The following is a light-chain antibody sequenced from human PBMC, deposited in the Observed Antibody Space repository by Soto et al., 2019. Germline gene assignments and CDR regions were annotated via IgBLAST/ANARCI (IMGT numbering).Light chain of an antibody. Sequence: EIVMTQSPGTLSLSGGERATLSCRASQSVSSSYLAWYQQKPGQAPRLLIYDASNRATGIPPRFSGSGSGTDFTLTISRLEPEDFAVYYCQQYKTFGQGTKVDIK. CDR1: QSVSSSY. J-gene: IGKJ1*01. CDR2: DAS. CDR3: QQYKT. V-gene: IGKV3-20*01.